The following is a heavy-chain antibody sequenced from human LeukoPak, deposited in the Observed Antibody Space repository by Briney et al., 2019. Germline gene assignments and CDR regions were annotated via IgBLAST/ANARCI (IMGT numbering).Heavy chain of an antibody. Sequence: GASVKVSCKASGYTFTSYDINWVRQATGQGLEWMGWVNPNSGNAGYAQKFQGRVTMTRNSSISTAYMELSSLRSEDTAVYYCARRMATGGTTIGYWGQGTLVTVSS. J-gene: IGHJ4*02. CDR3: ARRMATGGTTIGY. D-gene: IGHD1-1*01. V-gene: IGHV1-8*01. CDR1: GYTFTSYD. CDR2: VNPNSGNA.